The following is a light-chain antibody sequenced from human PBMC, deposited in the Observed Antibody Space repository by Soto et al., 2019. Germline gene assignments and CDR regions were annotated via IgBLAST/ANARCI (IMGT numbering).Light chain of an antibody. CDR3: PQSTA. V-gene: IGKV3-20*01. CDR2: VVS. Sequence: EIVLTQSPGTLSLSPGERATLSCRASQSSSNNYLAWYQQRHGQAPRLLIYVVSSRATGIADRFSGSGSGTDFTLTISRLEPEDFSMYYCPQSTAFGQGTRVEI. CDR1: QSSSNNY. J-gene: IGKJ1*01.